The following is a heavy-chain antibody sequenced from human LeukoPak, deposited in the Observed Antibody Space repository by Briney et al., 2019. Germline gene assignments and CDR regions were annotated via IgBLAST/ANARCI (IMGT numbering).Heavy chain of an antibody. D-gene: IGHD3-9*01. CDR3: AKWGDYDILTGYYVSDF. Sequence: GRSLRLSCAASGFIFRNYAMSWVRQAPGKWLEWVSAITGSGDTTYYADSVKGRFTISRDNSKNTLYVEMNTLRAEDTAVYYCAKWGDYDILTGYYVSDFWGQGTLVTVSS. J-gene: IGHJ4*02. CDR1: GFIFRNYA. CDR2: ITGSGDTT. V-gene: IGHV3-23*01.